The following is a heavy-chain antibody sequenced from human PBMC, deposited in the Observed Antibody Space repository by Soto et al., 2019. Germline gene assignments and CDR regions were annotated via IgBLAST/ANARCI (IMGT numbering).Heavy chain of an antibody. J-gene: IGHJ5*02. CDR2: MNPNSGNT. V-gene: IGHV1-8*01. D-gene: IGHD2-2*01. Sequence: GASVKVSCKASGYTFTSYDINWVRQATGQGLEWMGWMNPNSGNTGYAQKFQGRVTMTRNTSISTAYMELSSLRSEDTAVYYCAREYYCSSTSCYGENWFDPWGQGTLVTVSS. CDR3: AREYYCSSTSCYGENWFDP. CDR1: GYTFTSYD.